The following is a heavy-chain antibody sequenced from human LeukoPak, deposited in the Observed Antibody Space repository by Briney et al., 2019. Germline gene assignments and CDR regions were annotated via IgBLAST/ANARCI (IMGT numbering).Heavy chain of an antibody. V-gene: IGHV1-2*02. CDR1: GYTFTDYY. Sequence: ASVKVSCKAFGYTFTDYYMHWVRQAPGQGLEWMGWINPNSGGTNYAQKFQGRVTMTRDTSISTACMELSSLRSDDTAMYYCARSYSGFGYALHDYWGQGTLVTVSS. J-gene: IGHJ4*02. CDR2: INPNSGGT. D-gene: IGHD1-26*01. CDR3: ARSYSGFGYALHDY.